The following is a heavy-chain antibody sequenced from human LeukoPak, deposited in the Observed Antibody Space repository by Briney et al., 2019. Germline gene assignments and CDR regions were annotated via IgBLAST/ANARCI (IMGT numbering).Heavy chain of an antibody. J-gene: IGHJ4*02. V-gene: IGHV3-21*01. CDR1: GFPFSNYG. CDR3: AREDVSSGWYIDY. D-gene: IGHD6-19*01. CDR2: ISGSSTSK. Sequence: GGSLRLSCAASGFPFSNYGMNWVRQAPGKGPEWVSSISGSSTSKFYADSVRGRFTVSRDNAKNSLSLQMNSLRAEDTAVYYCAREDVSSGWYIDYWGQGTLVTVSS.